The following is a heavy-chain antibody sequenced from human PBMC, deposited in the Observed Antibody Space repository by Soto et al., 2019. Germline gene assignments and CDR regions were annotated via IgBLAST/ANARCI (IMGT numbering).Heavy chain of an antibody. CDR3: VIHRDRAYFFDY. V-gene: IGHV3-23*01. J-gene: IGHJ4*02. CDR1: GVTFSIYA. Sequence: PGGSLRRSCEVSGVTFSIYAMSWVRQAPGKGLEVVAGISVTGYSTFYDDFVEGRFTISRDNSKNTLALHMSSRRADDTATYYCVIHRDRAYFFDYWGPGT. D-gene: IGHD3-16*01. CDR2: ISVTGYST.